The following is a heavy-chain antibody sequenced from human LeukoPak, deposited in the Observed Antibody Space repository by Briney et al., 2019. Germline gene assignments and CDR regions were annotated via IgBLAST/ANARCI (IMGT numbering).Heavy chain of an antibody. Sequence: GGSLRLSCAASGFTFSDPNMDWVRQAPGKGLEWVGRIGNKGNSYTTEYAASVKGRFIISRDDAKNSLYLQMTSLKTEDTAEYYCARDLIAARPFDYWGRGTLVTVSS. J-gene: IGHJ4*02. CDR1: GFTFSDPN. CDR2: IGNKGNSYTT. V-gene: IGHV3-72*01. CDR3: ARDLIAARPFDY. D-gene: IGHD6-6*01.